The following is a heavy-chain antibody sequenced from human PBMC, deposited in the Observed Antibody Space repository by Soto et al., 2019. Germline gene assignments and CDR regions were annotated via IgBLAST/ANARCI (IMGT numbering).Heavy chain of an antibody. CDR2: ITPIFGTA. D-gene: IGHD2-21*02. V-gene: IGHV1-69*13. CDR3: ARVWEVVVTADGGFDI. Sequence: GASVKVSCKASGGTFITYGINWVRQAPGQGLEWMGGITPIFGTANYAQNFQGRVTITADEPMSTAYMELRSLRSEDTAVYYCARVWEVVVTADGGFDIWGQGTMVTVSS. CDR1: GGTFITYG. J-gene: IGHJ3*02.